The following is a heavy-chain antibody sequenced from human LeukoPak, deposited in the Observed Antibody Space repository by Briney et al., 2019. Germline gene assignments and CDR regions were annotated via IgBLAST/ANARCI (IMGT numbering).Heavy chain of an antibody. CDR2: HYWNNDK. CDR3: AHKGRGSGGYTM. J-gene: IGHJ4*02. V-gene: IGHV2-5*01. CDR1: GFSLSTTGVG. D-gene: IGHD3-10*01. Sequence: ESGPTLVNPTQTLTLTCTFSGFSLSTTGVGVAWIRQPPGKALEWLAVHYWNNDKSYSPSLKNRLTITKDTSKNQVVLILTNMDPVDTATYYCAHKGRGSGGYTMWGQGTLVTVSS.